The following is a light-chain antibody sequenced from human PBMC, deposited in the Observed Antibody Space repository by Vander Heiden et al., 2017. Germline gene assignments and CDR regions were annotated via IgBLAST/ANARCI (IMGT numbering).Light chain of an antibody. J-gene: IGKJ1*01. Sequence: EIVLTPSPGTLSLSPAERATLSCSASQSISSTYLAWYQKKPGQAPRLLVYGASNRATGIPDRFGGSGSGTYFTFTISRLEPEDFAVYYGQQYGSSPWTFGQGTKVEIK. V-gene: IGKV3-20*01. CDR3: QQYGSSPWT. CDR2: GAS. CDR1: QSISSTY.